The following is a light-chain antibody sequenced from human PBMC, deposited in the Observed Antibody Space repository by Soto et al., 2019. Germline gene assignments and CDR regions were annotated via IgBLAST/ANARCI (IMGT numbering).Light chain of an antibody. CDR3: QQYKSYSSVT. CDR1: ESISNW. V-gene: IGKV1-5*01. CDR2: DAS. Sequence: DIQMTQSPSTLSASVGDRVTITCRANESISNWLAWYQQEPGTAPKLLIFDASSLQSEVPSRFSGRGSGTEFPLTITSLQTDDLATYYCQQYKSYSSVTFGQGTRLEIK. J-gene: IGKJ5*01.